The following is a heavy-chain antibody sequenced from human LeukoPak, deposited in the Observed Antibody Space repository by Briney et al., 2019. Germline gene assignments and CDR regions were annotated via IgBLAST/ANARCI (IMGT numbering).Heavy chain of an antibody. D-gene: IGHD3-3*01. Sequence: GGSLRLSCAASGFTFSSYEMNWVRQAPGKGLEWVSYISSSGSTIYYADSVKGRFTISRDNAKNSLYLQMNSLRAEDTAVYYCARVGDFWSGYSDYWGQGTLVTVSS. CDR3: ARVGDFWSGYSDY. CDR1: GFTFSSYE. CDR2: ISSSGSTI. J-gene: IGHJ4*02. V-gene: IGHV3-48*03.